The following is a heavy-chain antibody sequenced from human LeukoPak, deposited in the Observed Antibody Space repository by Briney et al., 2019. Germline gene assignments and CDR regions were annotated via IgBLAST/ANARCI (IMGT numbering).Heavy chain of an antibody. D-gene: IGHD2-2*01. J-gene: IGHJ5*02. CDR3: AKNLRGIVVVPAATWGGNWFDP. Sequence: GGSLRLSCAASGFTFSSYGMHWVRQAPGKGLEWVAVISYDGGNKYYADSVKGRFTISRDNSKNTLYLQVNSLRAEDTAVYYCAKNLRGIVVVPAATWGGNWFDPWGQGTLVTVSS. CDR1: GFTFSSYG. CDR2: ISYDGGNK. V-gene: IGHV3-30*18.